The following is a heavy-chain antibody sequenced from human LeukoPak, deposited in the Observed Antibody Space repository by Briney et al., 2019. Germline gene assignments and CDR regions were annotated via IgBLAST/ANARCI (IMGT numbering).Heavy chain of an antibody. V-gene: IGHV1-18*04. Sequence: GASVKVSCKASGYTFTGYYMHWVRQAPGQGLEWMGWISSYSGNTNYAQKLQGRVTMTTDTSTSTAYMELRSLRSDDTAVYYCARDESGPFDYWGQGTLVTVSS. D-gene: IGHD1-26*01. CDR1: GYTFTGYY. CDR3: ARDESGPFDY. CDR2: ISSYSGNT. J-gene: IGHJ4*02.